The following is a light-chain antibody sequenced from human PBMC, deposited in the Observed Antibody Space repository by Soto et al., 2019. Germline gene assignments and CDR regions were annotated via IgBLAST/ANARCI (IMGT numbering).Light chain of an antibody. CDR2: GNS. CDR3: QSYDSSLSGPNWV. J-gene: IGLJ3*02. Sequence: QPVLTQPPSVSGAPGQRVTISCTGRSSNIGAGYDVHWYQQLPGTAPKLLIYGNSNRPSGVPDRFSGSKSGTSASLAITGLQAEDEADYYCQSYDSSLSGPNWVFDGGTKLTVL. CDR1: SSNIGAGYD. V-gene: IGLV1-40*01.